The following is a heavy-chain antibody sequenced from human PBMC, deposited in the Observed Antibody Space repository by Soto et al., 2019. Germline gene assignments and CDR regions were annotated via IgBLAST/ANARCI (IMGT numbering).Heavy chain of an antibody. Sequence: QVTLKESGPVLVKPTETLTLTCTVSGFSLSNTRLGVSWIRQPPGKALEWLAHIFSNNEKSFNTSLKNRLTISQDTSKSQVVLTMTNMDPVDTATYYCARNFAGHYAMDVWGQGTTVTVS. J-gene: IGHJ6*02. V-gene: IGHV2-26*01. CDR3: ARNFAGHYAMDV. CDR2: IFSNNEK. CDR1: GFSLSNTRLG.